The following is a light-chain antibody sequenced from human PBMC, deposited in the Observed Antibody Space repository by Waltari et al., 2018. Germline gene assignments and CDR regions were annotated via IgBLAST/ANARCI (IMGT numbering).Light chain of an antibody. V-gene: IGKV1-33*01. CDR1: QDNSNY. CDR2: DAS. Sequence: DIQMTQSPSSLSASVGDRVTITCQASQDNSNYLNWYQQKPGTAPKLLIYDASNLDSGVPSRFSGSRSGTDFAVTISSLQPEDIATYYCQQYDNLPWTFGQGTKVEIK. CDR3: QQYDNLPWT. J-gene: IGKJ1*01.